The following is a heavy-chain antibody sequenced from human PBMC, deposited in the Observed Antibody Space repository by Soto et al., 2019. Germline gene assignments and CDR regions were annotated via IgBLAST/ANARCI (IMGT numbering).Heavy chain of an antibody. V-gene: IGHV4-39*01. CDR3: ARSRANYGDYGVYAFDI. Sequence: QLQLQESGPGLVKPSETLSLTCTVSGGSISSSSYYWGWIRQPPGKGLEWIGSIYYSGSTYYNPSLKSRVTISVDTSKNQFSLKLSSVTAADTAVYYCARSRANYGDYGVYAFDIWGQGTMVTVSS. CDR1: GGSISSSSYY. D-gene: IGHD4-17*01. J-gene: IGHJ3*02. CDR2: IYYSGST.